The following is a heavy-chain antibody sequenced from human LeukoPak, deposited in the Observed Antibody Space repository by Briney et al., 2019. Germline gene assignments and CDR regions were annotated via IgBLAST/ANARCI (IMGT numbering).Heavy chain of an antibody. Sequence: GESLKISCKGSGYSFTSYWIGWVRQMPGKGLEWMGIIYSGDSDTRYSPSFQGHVTISADKSISTAYLQWNSLKASDTAMYYCASDSSAAWDLSAFDLWGQGTMVTVSS. CDR3: ASDSSAAWDLSAFDL. CDR2: IYSGDSDT. D-gene: IGHD3-22*01. J-gene: IGHJ3*01. V-gene: IGHV5-51*01. CDR1: GYSFTSYW.